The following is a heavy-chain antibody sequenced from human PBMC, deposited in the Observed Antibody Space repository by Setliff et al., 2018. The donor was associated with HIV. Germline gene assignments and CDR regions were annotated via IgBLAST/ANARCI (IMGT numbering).Heavy chain of an antibody. CDR3: ARDQY. V-gene: IGHV1-69*16. J-gene: IGHJ4*02. CDR1: GDTFSSYT. CDR2: IIPTLNVA. Sequence: SVKVSCKASGDTFSSYTLSWVRQAPGQSLEWMGRIIPTLNVANDAQKFQGRVTITTDESTSTAYMELSSLRSEDTAVYYCARDQYWGQGTLVTVSS.